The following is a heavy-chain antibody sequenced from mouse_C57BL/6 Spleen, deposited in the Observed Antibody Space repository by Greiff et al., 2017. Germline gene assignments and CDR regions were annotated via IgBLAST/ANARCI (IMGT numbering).Heavy chain of an antibody. V-gene: IGHV14-3*01. D-gene: IGHD2-3*01. Sequence: VQLQQSVAELVRPGASVKLSCTASGYTIKNTYMHWVKQRPGQGLEWIGRIDPANGNTKYAPKFKGKATLTADTSSNTAYLQLSSLTSEDTANYYGASDGCYAMDYWGQGTTVTVSS. CDR2: IDPANGNT. CDR3: ASDGCYAMDY. CDR1: GYTIKNTY. J-gene: IGHJ4*01.